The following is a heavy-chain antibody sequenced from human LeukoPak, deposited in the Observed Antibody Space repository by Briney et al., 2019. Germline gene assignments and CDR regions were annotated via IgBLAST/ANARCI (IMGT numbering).Heavy chain of an antibody. CDR1: GVTFTKYG. V-gene: IGHV3-23*01. CDR2: LIGTVGRI. Sequence: GGGLRVSCAPSGVTFTKYGRSWVRQAPGEGREWGSGLIGTVGRIFDSECVGGRVTISRDNSKCTPHLQMNCLRDQYTAVYYCAEGGRTGGGINMLRGVRNYYYSRDASGNGTTVT. D-gene: IGHD3-10*01. CDR3: AEGGRTGGGINMLRGVRNYYYSRDA. J-gene: IGHJ6*03.